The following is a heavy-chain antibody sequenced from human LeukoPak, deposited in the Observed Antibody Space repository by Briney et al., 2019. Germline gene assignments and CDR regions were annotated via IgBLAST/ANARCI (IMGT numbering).Heavy chain of an antibody. Sequence: SVKVSCKASGGTFSSYAISWVRQAPGQGLEWMGGIIPIFGTANYAQKFQGRVTITTDESTSTAYMELSSLRSEDTAVYYCARGRTEYYYDSSGLQDAFDIWGQGTMVTVSS. J-gene: IGHJ3*02. CDR3: ARGRTEYYYDSSGLQDAFDI. D-gene: IGHD3-22*01. CDR2: IIPIFGTA. CDR1: GGTFSSYA. V-gene: IGHV1-69*05.